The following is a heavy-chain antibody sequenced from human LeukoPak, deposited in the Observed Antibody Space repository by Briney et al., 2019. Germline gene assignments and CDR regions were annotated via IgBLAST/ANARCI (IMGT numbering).Heavy chain of an antibody. D-gene: IGHD2-15*01. V-gene: IGHV1-69*05. J-gene: IGHJ5*02. CDR2: IIPIFGTA. CDR3: ASEVRYCSGGSCLFDP. CDR1: GGTFCSYA. Sequence: SVKVSCKASGGTFCSYAISWVRQAPGQGLEWMGGIIPIFGTANYAQKFQGRVTITTDESTSTAYMELSSLRSEDTAVYYCASEVRYCSGGSCLFDPWGQGTLVTVSS.